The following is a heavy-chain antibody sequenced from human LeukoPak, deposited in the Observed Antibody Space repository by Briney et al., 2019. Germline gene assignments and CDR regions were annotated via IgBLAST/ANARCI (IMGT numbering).Heavy chain of an antibody. Sequence: PSETLSLTCTVPGGSISSGGYYWSWIRQHPGKGLEWIGYIYYSGSTYYNPSLKSRVTISVDTSKNQFSLKLSSVTAADTAVYYCARGGSIAAPPGYYYGMDVWGQGTTVTVSS. CDR2: IYYSGST. D-gene: IGHD6-6*01. CDR1: GGSISSGGYY. V-gene: IGHV4-31*03. J-gene: IGHJ6*02. CDR3: ARGGSIAAPPGYYYGMDV.